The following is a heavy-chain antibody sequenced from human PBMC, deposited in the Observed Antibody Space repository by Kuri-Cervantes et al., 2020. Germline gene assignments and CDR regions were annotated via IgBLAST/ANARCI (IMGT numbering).Heavy chain of an antibody. CDR2: IYSDGAT. CDR3: AKERIAVAGTPDY. V-gene: IGHV3-53*01. J-gene: IGHJ4*02. Sequence: GESLKISCAASGFTVSTNYMSWVRQAPGKGLEWVSVIYSDGATYYADSVKGRFTVSRDTSTNTLYLQMNSLRVEDTAVYYCAKERIAVAGTPDYWGQGTLVTVSS. D-gene: IGHD6-19*01. CDR1: GFTVSTNY.